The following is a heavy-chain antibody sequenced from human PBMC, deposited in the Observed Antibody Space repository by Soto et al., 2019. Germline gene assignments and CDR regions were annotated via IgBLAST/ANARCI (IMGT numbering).Heavy chain of an antibody. D-gene: IGHD3-22*01. CDR1: GGSISSSSYY. CDR2: IYYSGST. Sequence: SETPSLTCTVSGGSISSSSYYWGWIRQPPGKGLEWIGSIYYSGSTYYNPSLKSRITISVDTSKSQFSLKLSSVTAADTAVYYCARAFRDYYYTSAYLDYCGQGILVTVSS. V-gene: IGHV4-39*07. J-gene: IGHJ4*02. CDR3: ARAFRDYYYTSAYLDY.